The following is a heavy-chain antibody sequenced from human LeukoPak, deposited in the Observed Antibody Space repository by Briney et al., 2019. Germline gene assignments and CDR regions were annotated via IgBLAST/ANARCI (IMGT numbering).Heavy chain of an antibody. Sequence: PSETLFLTCTVSGGSISSSSYYWGWIRQPPGKGLEWIGSIYYSGSTYYNPSLKSRVTISVDTSKNQFSLKLSSVTAADTAVYYCASPSRTAATLYFDYWGQGTLVTVSS. CDR3: ASPSRTAATLYFDY. CDR1: GGSISSSSYY. V-gene: IGHV4-39*01. J-gene: IGHJ4*02. CDR2: IYYSGST. D-gene: IGHD6-13*01.